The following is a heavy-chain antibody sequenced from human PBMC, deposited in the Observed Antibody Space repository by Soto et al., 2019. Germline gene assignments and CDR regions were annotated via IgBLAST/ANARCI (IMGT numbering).Heavy chain of an antibody. V-gene: IGHV3-15*01. D-gene: IGHD6-13*01. CDR3: TTTYSLTWYGY. CDR2: IKRKPDGGTT. J-gene: IGHJ4*02. Sequence: PGGSLSLSCAASGFTSSNAWMSWVRQAPGKGLEWVGRIKRKPDGGTTDYAAPVKDRFTISRDDSKNTLYLQMNSLNTEDTAVYYCTTTYSLTWYGYWGQGT. CDR1: GFTSSNAW.